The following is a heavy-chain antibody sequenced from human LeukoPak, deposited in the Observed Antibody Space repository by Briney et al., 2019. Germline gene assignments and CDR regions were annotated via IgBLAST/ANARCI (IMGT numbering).Heavy chain of an antibody. CDR1: GFTFRSYW. CDR2: ISSSSSYI. Sequence: PGGSLRLSCAASGFTFRSYWMSWVRQAPGKGLEWVSSISSSSSYIYYADSVKGRFTISRDNSKNTLYLQMNSLRAEDTAVYYCAKEAGATLDWYFDLWGRGTLVTVSS. J-gene: IGHJ2*01. D-gene: IGHD1-26*01. V-gene: IGHV3-21*01. CDR3: AKEAGATLDWYFDL.